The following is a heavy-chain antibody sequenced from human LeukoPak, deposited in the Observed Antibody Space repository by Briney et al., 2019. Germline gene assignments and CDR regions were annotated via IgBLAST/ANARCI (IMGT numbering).Heavy chain of an antibody. CDR1: GGTFSSYA. J-gene: IGHJ6*04. D-gene: IGHD2-2*01. CDR3: ARSAQYCSSTCCYGIYYYYGMDV. Sequence: SVKVSCKASGGTFSSYAISWVRQAPGQGLEWMGGIIPIFGTANYAQKFQGRVTITADKSTSTAYMELSSLRSEDTAVYYCARSAQYCSSTCCYGIYYYYGMDVWGKGTTVTVSS. CDR2: IIPIFGTA. V-gene: IGHV1-69*06.